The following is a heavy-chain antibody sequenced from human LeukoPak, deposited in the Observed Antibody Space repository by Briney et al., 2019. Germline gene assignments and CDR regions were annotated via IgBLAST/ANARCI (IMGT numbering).Heavy chain of an antibody. D-gene: IGHD3-10*01. CDR3: ARLGVTQDAFDI. Sequence: SETLSLTCTVSGGSISSYYWSWIRQPPGKGLEWIGYNYYGGSTYYNPSLKSRLSISLDTSKNQFSLNLSSVTAADTAVFYCARLGVTQDAFDIWGQGTMVTVSS. CDR2: NYYGGST. J-gene: IGHJ3*02. CDR1: GGSISSYY. V-gene: IGHV4-59*12.